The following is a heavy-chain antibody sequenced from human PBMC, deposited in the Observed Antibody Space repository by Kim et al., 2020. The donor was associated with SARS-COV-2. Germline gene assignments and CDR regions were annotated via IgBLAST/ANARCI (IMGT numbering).Heavy chain of an antibody. V-gene: IGHV4-59*01. CDR3: ARTGITMVQGGYYFDY. J-gene: IGHJ4*02. D-gene: IGHD3-10*01. Sequence: LKSRVTISVDTSKNQFSLKLSSVTAADTAVYYCARTGITMVQGGYYFDYWGQGTLVTVSS.